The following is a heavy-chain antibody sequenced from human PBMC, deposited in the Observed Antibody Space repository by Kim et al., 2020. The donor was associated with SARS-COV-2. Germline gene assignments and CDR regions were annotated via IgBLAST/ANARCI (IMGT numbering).Heavy chain of an antibody. J-gene: IGHJ4*02. D-gene: IGHD1-26*01. Sequence: YAQKFQGRVTMTRDTSTSTVYMELSSLRSEDTAVYYCARGAYSGSYPFDYWGQGTLVTVSS. CDR3: ARGAYSGSYPFDY. V-gene: IGHV1-46*01.